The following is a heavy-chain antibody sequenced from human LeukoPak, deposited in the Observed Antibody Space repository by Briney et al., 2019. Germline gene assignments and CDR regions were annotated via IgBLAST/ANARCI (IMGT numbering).Heavy chain of an antibody. CDR3: ARDLAIQTRDY. Sequence: SETLSLTCTVSGYSISSGYYWGWIRQPPGKGLEWIGSIYHSGSTYYNPSLKSRVTISVDTSKNQFSLKLSSVTAADTAVYYCARDLAIQTRDYWGQGTLVTVSS. D-gene: IGHD5-18*01. CDR2: IYHSGST. CDR1: GYSISSGYY. V-gene: IGHV4-38-2*02. J-gene: IGHJ4*02.